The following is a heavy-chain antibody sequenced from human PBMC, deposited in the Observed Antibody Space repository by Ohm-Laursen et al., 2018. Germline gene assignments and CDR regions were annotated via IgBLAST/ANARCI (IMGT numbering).Heavy chain of an antibody. CDR2: LNPVSGNS. V-gene: IGHV1-8*02. J-gene: IGHJ5*02. D-gene: IGHD1-7*01. CDR3: GRAVRNQLLTDP. CDR1: GYTFTSYG. Sequence: ASVKVSCNASGYTFTSYGLTWVRQASGQGPEWIGWLNPVSGNSNFGQKFRGRVTVTSDTSISTAYMELSGLTSDDTATYYCGRAVRNQLLTDPWGQGTLVTVTS.